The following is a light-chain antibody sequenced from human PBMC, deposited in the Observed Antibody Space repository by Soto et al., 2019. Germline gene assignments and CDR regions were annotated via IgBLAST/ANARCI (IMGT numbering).Light chain of an antibody. V-gene: IGLV2-23*02. Sequence: QSALTQPASVSGSPGQSITISCTRTNSDLGSFNFVSWYQQHPGKAPKVMIYEVAKRPSGISDRFSGSKSGNTASLTISGLQVEDEADYYCCSDAGTSTYFFGTGTQLTVL. CDR1: NSDLGSFNF. CDR2: EVA. J-gene: IGLJ1*01. CDR3: CSDAGTSTYF.